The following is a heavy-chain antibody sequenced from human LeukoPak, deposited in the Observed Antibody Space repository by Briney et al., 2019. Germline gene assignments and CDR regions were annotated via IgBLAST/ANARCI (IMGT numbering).Heavy chain of an antibody. CDR1: GFTFSGYT. J-gene: IGHJ4*02. V-gene: IGHV3-23*01. D-gene: IGHD6-13*01. Sequence: GGSLRLSCAASGFTFSGYTMNWVRQAPGKGLEWVSAISGSGGSTYYADSVKGRFTISRDNSKNTLYLQMNSLRAEDTAVYYCAKRYSSSWETFDYWGQGTLVTVSS. CDR3: AKRYSSSWETFDY. CDR2: ISGSGGST.